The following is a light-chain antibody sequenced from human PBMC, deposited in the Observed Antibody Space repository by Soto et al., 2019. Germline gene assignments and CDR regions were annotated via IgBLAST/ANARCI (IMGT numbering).Light chain of an antibody. CDR3: CSYAGSYTYV. J-gene: IGLJ1*01. CDR1: SSDVGDYNY. V-gene: IGLV2-11*01. CDR2: DVS. Sequence: QSALTQPRSVSGSPGQSVTISCTGTSSDVGDYNYVSWYQQHPGKAPKLMIYDVSKRPSGVPDRFSGSKSGNTASLTISGLQAEDEADYYCCSYAGSYTYVFGTGTKRTVL.